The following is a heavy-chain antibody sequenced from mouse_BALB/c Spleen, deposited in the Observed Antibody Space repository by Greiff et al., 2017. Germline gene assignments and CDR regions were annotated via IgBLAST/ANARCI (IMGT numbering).Heavy chain of an antibody. CDR1: GFTFSSFG. Sequence: VQLKESGGGLVQPGGSRKLSCAASGFTFSSFGMHWVRQAPEKGLEWVAYISSGSSTIYYADTVKGRFTISRDNPKNTLFLQMTSLRSEDTAMYYCARLGDYGNYDAMDYWGQGTSVTVSS. D-gene: IGHD2-1*01. V-gene: IGHV5-17*02. CDR3: ARLGDYGNYDAMDY. CDR2: ISSGSSTI. J-gene: IGHJ4*01.